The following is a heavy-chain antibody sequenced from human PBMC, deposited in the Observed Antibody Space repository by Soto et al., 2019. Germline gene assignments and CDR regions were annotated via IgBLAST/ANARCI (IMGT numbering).Heavy chain of an antibody. D-gene: IGHD2-15*01. Sequence: GGSLRLSCAASGFTFSSYWMHWVRQAPGKGLVWVSRINSDGSSTSYADSVKGRFTISRDNAKNTLYLQMNSLRAEDTAVYYCARERGHCSGGSCYSDHYYYYYMDVWGKGTTVTVSS. CDR1: GFTFSSYW. CDR3: ARERGHCSGGSCYSDHYYYYYMDV. V-gene: IGHV3-74*01. CDR2: INSDGSST. J-gene: IGHJ6*03.